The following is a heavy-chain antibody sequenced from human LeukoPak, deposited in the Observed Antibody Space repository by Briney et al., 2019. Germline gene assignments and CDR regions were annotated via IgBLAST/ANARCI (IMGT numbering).Heavy chain of an antibody. D-gene: IGHD4/OR15-4a*01. Sequence: HGEFLKISWKGSGYMIAEYWIGWVRQMPGKGLENMGIIYPGDSEIRSSPSFPGQFTFSADKSINTASLQWSSLKASDTAIYYCARYGAPQHGEVPFDYWGQGTLVTVSS. CDR1: GYMIAEYW. CDR3: ARYGAPQHGEVPFDY. V-gene: IGHV5-51*01. J-gene: IGHJ4*02. CDR2: IYPGDSEI.